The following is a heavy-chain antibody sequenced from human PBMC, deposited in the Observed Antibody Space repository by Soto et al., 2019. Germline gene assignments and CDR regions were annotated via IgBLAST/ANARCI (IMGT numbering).Heavy chain of an antibody. V-gene: IGHV1-24*01. CDR3: ETAARYYYDSSVYYPGHFDY. CDR2: FDPEDGET. CDR1: GYTLTELS. J-gene: IGHJ4*02. Sequence: GASVKVSCKVSGYTLTELSMHWVRQVPGKGLEWMGGFDPEDGETIYAQKFQGRVTMTEDTSTDTAYMELSSLRSEDTAVYYCETAARYYYDSSVYYPGHFDYWGQGTLVTVSS. D-gene: IGHD3-22*01.